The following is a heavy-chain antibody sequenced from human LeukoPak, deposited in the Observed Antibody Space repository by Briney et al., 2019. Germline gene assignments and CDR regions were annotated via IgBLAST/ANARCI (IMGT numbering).Heavy chain of an antibody. CDR1: GFTFSSYA. J-gene: IGHJ4*02. V-gene: IGHV3-23*01. CDR2: ISGSGGST. CDR3: AKDRKLLPYYFDY. Sequence: GGSLRLSCAASGFTFSSYAMSWVRQAPGKGLEWVSAISGSGGSTYYADSVKGRFTISRDNSKNTPYLQMNSLRAEDTAVYYCAKDRKLLPYYFDYWGQGTLVTVSS. D-gene: IGHD1-26*01.